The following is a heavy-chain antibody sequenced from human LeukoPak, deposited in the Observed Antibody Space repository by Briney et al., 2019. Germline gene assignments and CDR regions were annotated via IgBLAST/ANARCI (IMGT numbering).Heavy chain of an antibody. CDR1: GYSFTNYW. J-gene: IGHJ4*02. Sequence: GESQKISGKVSGYSFTNYWIGWGRQMPGKGLECMGIIYPGDSDTRYSQPFQGQVTISADKSISTAYLQWSSLKASDTAMYYCARGVWTFDYWGQGTLVTVSS. D-gene: IGHD3-3*01. CDR3: ARGVWTFDY. V-gene: IGHV5-51*01. CDR2: IYPGDSDT.